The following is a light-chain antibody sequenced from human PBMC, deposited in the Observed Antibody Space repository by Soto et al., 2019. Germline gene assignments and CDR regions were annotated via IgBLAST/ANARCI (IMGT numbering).Light chain of an antibody. CDR1: SSNIGEYY. J-gene: IGLJ1*01. Sequence: QSVLTQPPAVSAATGQKVTMSCSGSSSNIGEYYVSWHQQLPGTAPKLLIYENDKRPSGIPDRFSGSKSGTSATLDITGLQTGDEADYYCGTWDSSLTTFVFGTGTKVTVL. V-gene: IGLV1-51*02. CDR3: GTWDSSLTTFV. CDR2: END.